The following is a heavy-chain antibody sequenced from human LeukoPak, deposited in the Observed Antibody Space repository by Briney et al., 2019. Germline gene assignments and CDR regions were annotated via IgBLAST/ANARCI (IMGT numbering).Heavy chain of an antibody. J-gene: IGHJ4*02. D-gene: IGHD3-22*01. V-gene: IGHV3-21*01. Sequence: PGGSLRLSCAASGFTFSSDSMNWVRQAPGKGLEWVSSISSSSSYIYYADSVKGRFTISRDNAKDSLYLQMNSLRAEDTAVYYCAKDLSSEGLYFDYWGQGTLVTVSS. CDR1: GFTFSSDS. CDR2: ISSSSSYI. CDR3: AKDLSSEGLYFDY.